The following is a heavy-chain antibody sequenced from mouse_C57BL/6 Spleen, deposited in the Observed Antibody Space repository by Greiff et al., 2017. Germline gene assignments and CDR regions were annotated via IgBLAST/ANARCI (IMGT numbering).Heavy chain of an antibody. Sequence: QVQLQQPGAELVRPGSSVKLSCKASGYTFTSYWMHWVKQRPIPGLEWIGNIDPSDSETHYNQKFKDKATLTVDKSSSTAYMQLSSLTSEDSAVYYCARWDDYDAMDYWGQGTSVTVSS. CDR3: ARWDDYDAMDY. D-gene: IGHD4-1*01. J-gene: IGHJ4*01. V-gene: IGHV1-52*01. CDR2: IDPSDSET. CDR1: GYTFTSYW.